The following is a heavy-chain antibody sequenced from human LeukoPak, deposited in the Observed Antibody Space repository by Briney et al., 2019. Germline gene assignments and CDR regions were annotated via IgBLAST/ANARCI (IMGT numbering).Heavy chain of an antibody. Sequence: GRSLRLSCAASGFTFDDYAMHWVRQAPGKGLEWVSGISWNSGSIGYADSVKGRFTISRDNAKNSLYLQMNSLRAEDTAVYYCASHSGSYMSYYYYYYMDVWGKGTTVTVSS. D-gene: IGHD1-26*01. V-gene: IGHV3-9*01. CDR3: ASHSGSYMSYYYYYYMDV. J-gene: IGHJ6*03. CDR2: ISWNSGSI. CDR1: GFTFDDYA.